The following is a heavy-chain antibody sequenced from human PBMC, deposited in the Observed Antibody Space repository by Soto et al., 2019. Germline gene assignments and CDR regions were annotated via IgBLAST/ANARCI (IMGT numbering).Heavy chain of an antibody. D-gene: IGHD3-3*01. V-gene: IGHV1-18*01. CDR2: ISAYNGNT. CDR1: GYTFTSYG. J-gene: IGHJ6*03. Sequence: QVQLVQSGAEVKKPGASVKVSCKASGYTFTSYGISWVRQAPGQGLEWMGWISAYNGNTNYAQKRQRRVTMNTERSSGIADRESGSLRSDDTSVAYSAREPAIFGVDNYVDVWGNGTTVTVSS. CDR3: AREPAIFGVDNYVDV.